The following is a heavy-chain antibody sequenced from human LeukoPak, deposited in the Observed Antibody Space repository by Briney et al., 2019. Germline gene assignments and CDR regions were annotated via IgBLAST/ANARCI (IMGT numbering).Heavy chain of an antibody. CDR2: IYYSGST. Sequence: MPSETLSLTRTVSGGSISSYYWSWIRQPPGKGLEWIGYIYYSGSTNYNPSLKSRVTISVDTSKNQFSLKLSSVTAADTAVYYCARYIVVVTAQYAFDIWGQGTMVTVSS. V-gene: IGHV4-59*01. CDR3: ARYIVVVTAQYAFDI. J-gene: IGHJ3*02. D-gene: IGHD2-21*02. CDR1: GGSISSYY.